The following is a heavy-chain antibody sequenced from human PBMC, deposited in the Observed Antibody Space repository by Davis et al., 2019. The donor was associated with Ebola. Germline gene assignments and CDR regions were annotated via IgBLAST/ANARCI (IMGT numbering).Heavy chain of an antibody. D-gene: IGHD3-10*01. CDR3: ARVGYYYGSGSLDAFDI. CDR1: GYTFTSYD. Sequence: ASVKVSCKASGYTFTSYDINWVRQATGQGLEWMGWMNPNSGNTGYAQKFQGRVTITADESTSTAYMELSSLRSEDTAVYYCARVGYYYGSGSLDAFDIWGQGTMVTVSS. V-gene: IGHV1-8*01. J-gene: IGHJ3*02. CDR2: MNPNSGNT.